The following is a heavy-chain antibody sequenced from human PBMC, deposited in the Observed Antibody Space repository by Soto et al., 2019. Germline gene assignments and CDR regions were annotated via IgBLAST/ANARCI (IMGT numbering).Heavy chain of an antibody. Sequence: SVKVSCKASGGTFSSYAISWVRQAPGQGLEWMGGIIPIFGTANYAQKFQGRVTITADESTSTAYMELSSLRSEDTAVYYCASTLSSGSYNAFDYWGQGTQVTVSS. CDR1: GGTFSSYA. CDR2: IIPIFGTA. J-gene: IGHJ4*02. D-gene: IGHD1-26*01. CDR3: ASTLSSGSYNAFDY. V-gene: IGHV1-69*13.